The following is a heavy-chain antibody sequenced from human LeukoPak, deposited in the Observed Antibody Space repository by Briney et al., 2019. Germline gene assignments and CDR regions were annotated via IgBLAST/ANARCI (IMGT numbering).Heavy chain of an antibody. CDR3: AKVPLSGSYLSFDY. CDR1: GFTFSSYA. J-gene: IGHJ4*02. Sequence: GGSLRLSCAASGFTFSSYAMSWVRQAPGKGLEWVSAISGSGGSTYCADSVKGRFTISRDNSKNTLYLQMNSLRAEDTAVYYCAKVPLSGSYLSFDYWGQGTLVTVSS. D-gene: IGHD1-26*01. V-gene: IGHV3-23*01. CDR2: ISGSGGST.